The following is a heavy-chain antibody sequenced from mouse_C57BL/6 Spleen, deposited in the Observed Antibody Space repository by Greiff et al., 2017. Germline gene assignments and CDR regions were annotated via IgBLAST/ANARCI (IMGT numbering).Heavy chain of an antibody. D-gene: IGHD1-1*01. J-gene: IGHJ4*01. V-gene: IGHV3-6*01. CDR1: GYSITSGYY. CDR3: ARGGTTVSSGAMDY. Sequence: EVKLMESGPGLVKPSQSLSLTCSVTGYSITSGYYWNWIRQFPGNKLEWMGYISYDGSNNYNPSLKNRISITRDTSKNQFFLKLNSVTTEDTATYYCARGGTTVSSGAMDYWGQGTSVTVSS. CDR2: ISYDGSN.